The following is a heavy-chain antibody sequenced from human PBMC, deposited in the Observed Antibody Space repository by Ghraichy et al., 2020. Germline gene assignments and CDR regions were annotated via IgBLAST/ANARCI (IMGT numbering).Heavy chain of an antibody. CDR1: GHTFASYG. CDR3: ARDSKRIVVVPAAEYYYYGMDV. D-gene: IGHD2-2*01. J-gene: IGHJ6*02. Sequence: ASVKVSCKASGHTFASYGISWVRQAPGQGLEWMGWISVYNGNTNYAQKFQGRITMTTDTSTTTAYMELRSLRSDDTAVYYFARDSKRIVVVPAAEYYYYGMDVWGQGTTVTVSS. CDR2: ISVYNGNT. V-gene: IGHV1-18*04.